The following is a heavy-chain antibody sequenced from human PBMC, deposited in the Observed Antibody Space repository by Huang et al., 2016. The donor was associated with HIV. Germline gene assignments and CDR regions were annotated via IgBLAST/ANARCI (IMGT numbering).Heavy chain of an antibody. D-gene: IGHD3-22*01. Sequence: QVHLVQSGAEVKKPGSSVKVSCKASGDSFTSLPINWVRQAPGQGLEWVGLLVPMCVSATSAQKFRGRVTISADESTSTSYMELSRLRSDDTAMYYCATSTPMLGESGGWSGKVVITENVPYVDWGQGTLVTVSS. CDR2: LVPMCVSA. CDR3: ATSTPMLGESGGWSGKVVITENVPYVD. J-gene: IGHJ4*02. CDR1: GDSFTSLP. V-gene: IGHV1-69*01.